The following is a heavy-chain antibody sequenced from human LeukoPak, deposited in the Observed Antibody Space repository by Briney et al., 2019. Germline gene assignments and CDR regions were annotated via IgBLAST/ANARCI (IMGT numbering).Heavy chain of an antibody. Sequence: GGSLRLSCAASGFSFNTYAMHWVRQAPGKGLEWVSSIFPSGGEIHYADSVRGRFTISRDNSKSTLSLQMNSLRAEDTAIYYCATYRQVLLPFESWGQGTLVTVSS. D-gene: IGHD2-8*02. CDR1: GFSFNTYA. V-gene: IGHV3-23*01. J-gene: IGHJ4*02. CDR3: ATYRQVLLPFES. CDR2: IFPSGGEI.